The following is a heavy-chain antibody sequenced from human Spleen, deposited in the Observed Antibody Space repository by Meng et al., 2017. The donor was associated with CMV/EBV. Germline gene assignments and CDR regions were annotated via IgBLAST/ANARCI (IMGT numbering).Heavy chain of an antibody. J-gene: IGHJ4*02. V-gene: IGHV4-34*01. Sequence: TCSVYGESLATYYWSWIRQPPGKGLEWIGEINHSGITNYKPSLKSRVTMSVDTSKNQFSLKLSSVTAADSALYYCARSTYTESRIDYWGQGTLVTVSS. CDR1: GESLATYY. CDR3: ARSTYTESRIDY. CDR2: INHSGIT. D-gene: IGHD3-16*01.